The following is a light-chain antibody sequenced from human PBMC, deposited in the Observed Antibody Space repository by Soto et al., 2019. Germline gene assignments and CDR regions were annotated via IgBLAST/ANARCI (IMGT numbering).Light chain of an antibody. CDR3: CSYAYTNNWI. CDR2: EGN. J-gene: IGLJ2*01. V-gene: IGLV2-23*01. Sequence: QSVLTQPASVSGSPGQSITISCTGTNSDFVSYDGVSWYQHHPGKAPKLIIYEGNKRPSGVSNRFSGPKSGNMASLTISGIQAEDEADYYCCSYAYTNNWIFGGGTKRAVL. CDR1: NSDFVSYDG.